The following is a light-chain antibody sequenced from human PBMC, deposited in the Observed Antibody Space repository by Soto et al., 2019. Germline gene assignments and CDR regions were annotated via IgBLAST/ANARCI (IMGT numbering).Light chain of an antibody. Sequence: QAVVTQPPSVSGAPGQRVTISCTGRSSNIGSGYDVHWYQHLPGTAPKLLIYANNIRPSGVPDRFSGSKSGTSASLAITGLQAEDEADYYCQSYDSSLIGMVFGGGTKLTVL. V-gene: IGLV1-40*01. J-gene: IGLJ2*01. CDR2: ANN. CDR3: QSYDSSLIGMV. CDR1: SSNIGSGYD.